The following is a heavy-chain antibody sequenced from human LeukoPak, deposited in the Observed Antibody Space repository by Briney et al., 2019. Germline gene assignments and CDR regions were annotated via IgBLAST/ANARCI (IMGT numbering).Heavy chain of an antibody. CDR1: GYTFTSYG. D-gene: IGHD3-22*01. V-gene: IGHV1-18*01. J-gene: IGHJ4*02. CDR3: AREFRYYYDSSGYYGY. Sequence: ASVKVSCKASGYTFTSYGISWVRQAPGQGLEWMGWISAYNGNTNYAQKLQGRVTMTTDTSTSTAYMELRSLRSDDTAVYYCAREFRYYYDSSGYYGYWGQGTMVTVSS. CDR2: ISAYNGNT.